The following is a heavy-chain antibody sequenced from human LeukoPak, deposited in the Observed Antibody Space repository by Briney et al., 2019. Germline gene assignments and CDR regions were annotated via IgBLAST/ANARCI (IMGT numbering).Heavy chain of an antibody. CDR1: RFTFSSYW. Sequence: PGGSLRLSCAASRFTFSSYWMSWVRQAPGKGLEWVANIKQDGSEKYYVDSVKGRFTISRDNAKNSLYLQMNSLRAEDTAVYCCARVRLDPQNWFDPWGQGTLVTVSS. D-gene: IGHD6-25*01. CDR2: IKQDGSEK. J-gene: IGHJ5*02. CDR3: ARVRLDPQNWFDP. V-gene: IGHV3-7*01.